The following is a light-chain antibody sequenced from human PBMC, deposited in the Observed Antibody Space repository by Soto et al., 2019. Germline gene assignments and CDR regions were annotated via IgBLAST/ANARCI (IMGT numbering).Light chain of an antibody. Sequence: QSVLTQPPSVSAASGQKVTISCSGSSSNIGNNYVSWYQQLPGTAPKLLIYDNNKRPSGIPDRFSGSKSGTSATLGITGRQTGDEADYYCGTWDSSLSAGVFGTGTKVTVL. CDR1: SSNIGNNY. V-gene: IGLV1-51*01. CDR2: DNN. J-gene: IGLJ1*01. CDR3: GTWDSSLSAGV.